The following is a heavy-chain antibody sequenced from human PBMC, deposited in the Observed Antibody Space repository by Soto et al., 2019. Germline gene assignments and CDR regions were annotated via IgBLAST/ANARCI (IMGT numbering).Heavy chain of an antibody. V-gene: IGHV4-61*01. Sequence: QVQLQESGPGLVKPSETLSLTCTVSGGSVSSGSYYWSWIRRPPGKGLEWIGYIYYSGSTNYNPSLKRRVTISVDTSKNQFSRKLSAVTAADTAVYYCARLRDGDKGSPPDYWGQGTLVSVCS. J-gene: IGHJ4*02. CDR1: GGSVSSGSYY. CDR2: IYYSGST. CDR3: ARLRDGDKGSPPDY.